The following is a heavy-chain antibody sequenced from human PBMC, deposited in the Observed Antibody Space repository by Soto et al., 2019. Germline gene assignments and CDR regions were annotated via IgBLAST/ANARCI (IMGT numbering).Heavy chain of an antibody. CDR3: ARDGGNCSGGSCPRDYYYYYMDV. Sequence: GGSLRLSCVASGFTFSSYSMNWVRQAPGKGLEWVSSISSSSSYIYYADSVKGRFTISRDNAKNSLYLQMNSLRAEYTAVYYCARDGGNCSGGSCPRDYYYYYMDVWAKGNTVTVSS. CDR1: GFTFSSYS. J-gene: IGHJ6*03. CDR2: ISSSSSYI. V-gene: IGHV3-21*01. D-gene: IGHD2-15*01.